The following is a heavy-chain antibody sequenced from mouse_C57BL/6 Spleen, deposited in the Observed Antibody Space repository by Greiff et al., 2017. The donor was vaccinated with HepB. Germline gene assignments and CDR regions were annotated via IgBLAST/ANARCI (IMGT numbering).Heavy chain of an antibody. Sequence: EVHLVESGEGLVKPGGSLKLSCAASGFTFSSYAMSWVRQTPEKRLEWVAYISSGGDYIYYADTVKGRFTISKDNARNYMYLQMRSLKSEDTAMFYCTRVDYDYFDYWGQGTTLTVSS. J-gene: IGHJ2*01. CDR3: TRVDYDYFDY. CDR2: ISSGGDYI. V-gene: IGHV5-9-1*02. D-gene: IGHD2-4*01. CDR1: GFTFSSYA.